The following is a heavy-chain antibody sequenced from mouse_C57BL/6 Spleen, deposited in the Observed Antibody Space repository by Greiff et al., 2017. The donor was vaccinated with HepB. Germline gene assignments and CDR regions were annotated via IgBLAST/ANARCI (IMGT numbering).Heavy chain of an antibody. Sequence: QVQLQQPGAELVRPGSSVKLSCKASGYTFTSYWMDWVKQRPGQGLEWIGNIYPSDSETHYNQKFKDQATLTVDKSSSTAYMQLSSLTSEDSAVYYCARRGFYYGSSDWYFDVWGTGTTVTVSS. J-gene: IGHJ1*03. CDR2: IYPSDSET. D-gene: IGHD1-1*01. CDR3: ARRGFYYGSSDWYFDV. V-gene: IGHV1-61*01. CDR1: GYTFTSYW.